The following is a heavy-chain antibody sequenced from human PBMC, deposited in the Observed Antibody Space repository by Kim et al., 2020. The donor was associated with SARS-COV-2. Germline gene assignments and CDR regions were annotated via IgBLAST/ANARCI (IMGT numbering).Heavy chain of an antibody. CDR3: ARDESPNDWHLFDY. J-gene: IGHJ4*02. CDR2: TYYRSKWYN. D-gene: IGHD3-9*01. Sequence: SQTLSLTCAISGDSVSSNSAAWNWIRQSPSRGLEWLGRTYYRSKWYNDYAISMKSRITINPDTSQNQFSLQLTSVTPEDTAVYYCARDESPNDWHLFDYWGQGTLVTVSS. CDR1: GDSVSSNSAA. V-gene: IGHV6-1*01.